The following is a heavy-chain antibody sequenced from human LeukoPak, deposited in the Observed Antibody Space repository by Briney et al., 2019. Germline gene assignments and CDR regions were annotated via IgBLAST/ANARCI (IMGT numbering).Heavy chain of an antibody. J-gene: IGHJ4*02. CDR2: ISYDGSNK. CDR3: AKNDYGDYIALDY. V-gene: IGHV3-30*18. D-gene: IGHD4-17*01. CDR1: GFTFSSYG. Sequence: GGSLRLSCAASGFTFSSYGMHWVRQAPGKGLEWVAVISYDGSNKYYADSVKGRFTISRDNSKNTLYLQMNSLRAEDTAVYYCAKNDYGDYIALDYWGQGTLVTVSS.